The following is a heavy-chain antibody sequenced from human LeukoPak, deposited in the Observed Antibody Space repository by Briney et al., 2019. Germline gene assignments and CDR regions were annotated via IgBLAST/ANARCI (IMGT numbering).Heavy chain of an antibody. J-gene: IGHJ5*02. CDR1: GFTFSNAW. CDR2: ISGFGENT. V-gene: IGHV3-23*01. Sequence: PGGSLRLSCAASGFTFSNAWMSWVRQAPGKGLEWVSTISGFGENTYYADSVKGRFTISRDNFKSALFLQMNSLRAEDTAVYYCAKGGHYSWFDPWGQGTLVIVSS. CDR3: AKGGHYSWFDP. D-gene: IGHD1-26*01.